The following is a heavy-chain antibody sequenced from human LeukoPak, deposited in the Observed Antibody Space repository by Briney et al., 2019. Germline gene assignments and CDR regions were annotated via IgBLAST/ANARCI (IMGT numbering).Heavy chain of an antibody. Sequence: PVGSLRLSCAASGFTFSTYSMSWVRQAPGKGLEWVSTITAGGGNKDYADSVKGRFTISRDNSKNTVYLQMNSLRAEDTAVYYCAKDSPSFGIVFDSWGQGTLVTVSS. D-gene: IGHD3-16*01. CDR3: AKDSPSFGIVFDS. CDR2: ITAGGGNK. J-gene: IGHJ4*02. CDR1: GFTFSTYS. V-gene: IGHV3-23*01.